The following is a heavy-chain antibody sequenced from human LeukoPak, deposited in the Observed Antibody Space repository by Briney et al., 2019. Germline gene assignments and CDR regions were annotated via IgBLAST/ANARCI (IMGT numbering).Heavy chain of an antibody. V-gene: IGHV4-39*01. CDR1: GGSISSSSYY. CDR2: IYYSGST. Sequence: SETLSLTCTVSGGSISSSSYYWGWIRQPPGKGLEWIGSIYYSGSTYYNPSLKSRVTISVDTSKNQFSLKLSSVTAADTAVYYCARAPPDYYGSGSYYNISGYWGKGTLVTVSS. J-gene: IGHJ4*02. D-gene: IGHD3-10*01. CDR3: ARAPPDYYGSGSYYNISGY.